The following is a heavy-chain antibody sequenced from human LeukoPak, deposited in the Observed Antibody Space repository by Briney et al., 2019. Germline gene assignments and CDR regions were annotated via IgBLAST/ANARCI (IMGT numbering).Heavy chain of an antibody. CDR1: GFTYSNYG. D-gene: IGHD1-26*01. J-gene: IGHJ4*02. CDR2: IWYDGRNQ. CDR3: AKDGVVGPRKMLHSFDS. Sequence: GGPLRLPCAPSGFTYSNYGMHWVRHAPGKGREGVAHIWYDGRNQDYRDSVKGRFTTSRDNSMNTLYLQMNSMRAEDTAMYYCAKDGVVGPRKMLHSFDSWGQRTLVTVSS. V-gene: IGHV3-33*06.